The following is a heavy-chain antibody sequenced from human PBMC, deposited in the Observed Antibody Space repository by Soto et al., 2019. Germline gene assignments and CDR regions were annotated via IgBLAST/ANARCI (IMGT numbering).Heavy chain of an antibody. D-gene: IGHD1-26*01. CDR2: ISGSGGST. V-gene: IGHV3-23*01. Sequence: GGSLRLSCAASGFTSSSYAMSWVRQAPGKGLEWVSAISGSGGSTYYADSVKGRFTISRDNSKNTLYLQMNSLRAEDTAVYYCAKAAGIVGATYYYYGMDVWGQGTTVTVSS. CDR3: AKAAGIVGATYYYYGMDV. J-gene: IGHJ6*02. CDR1: GFTSSSYA.